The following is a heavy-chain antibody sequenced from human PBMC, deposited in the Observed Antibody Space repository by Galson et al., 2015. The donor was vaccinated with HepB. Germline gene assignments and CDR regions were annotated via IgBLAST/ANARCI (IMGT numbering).Heavy chain of an antibody. D-gene: IGHD5-18*01. V-gene: IGHV3-7*03. CDR2: IKQDGSEK. Sequence: SLRLSCAASGFTFSSYWMSWVRQAPGKGLEWVANIKQDGSEKYYVDSVKGRFTISRDNAKNSLYLQMNSLRAEDTAVYYCARDRTSPGIQLWYPGGRSFAYWGQGTLVTVSS. CDR1: GFTFSSYW. J-gene: IGHJ4*02. CDR3: ARDRTSPGIQLWYPGGRSFAY.